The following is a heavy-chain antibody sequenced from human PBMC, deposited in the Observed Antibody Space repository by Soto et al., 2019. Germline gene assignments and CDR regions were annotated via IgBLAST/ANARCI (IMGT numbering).Heavy chain of an antibody. CDR3: ARVPDAQNYIFFYGMDV. CDR1: GYTFMNYN. Sequence: ASVKVSCKASGYTFMNYNFAWVRQAPGQGLEWMGWISTYRGNTNLAQTFQGRVTLTTEASTGTAYMELRSLRSDDTAVYYCARVPDAQNYIFFYGMDVWGQGTTVTVSS. V-gene: IGHV1-18*04. J-gene: IGHJ6*02. CDR2: ISTYRGNT. D-gene: IGHD1-7*01.